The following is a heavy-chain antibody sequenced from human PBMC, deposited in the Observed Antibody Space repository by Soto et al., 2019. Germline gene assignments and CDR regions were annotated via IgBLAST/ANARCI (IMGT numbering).Heavy chain of an antibody. V-gene: IGHV4-39*01. CDR2: IYYSGST. D-gene: IGHD2-15*01. Sequence: SETLSLTCTVSGGSISSSSYYWGWIRQPPGKGLEWIGSIYYSGSTYYNPSLKSRVTISVDTSKNQFSLKLSSVTAADTAVYYCASRNVVVVAATYYYYYGMDVWGQGTTVT. CDR1: GGSISSSSYY. CDR3: ASRNVVVVAATYYYYYGMDV. J-gene: IGHJ6*02.